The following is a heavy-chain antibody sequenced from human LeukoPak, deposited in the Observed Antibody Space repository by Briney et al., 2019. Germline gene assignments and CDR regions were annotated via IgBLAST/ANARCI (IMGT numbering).Heavy chain of an antibody. V-gene: IGHV3-66*01. D-gene: IGHD1-20*01. CDR2: IYSSGIT. Sequence: GGSLRLSCAASGFTVSSNYMSWIRQALGEGLEWVSVIYSSGITYYADSVKGRFTISRDNSKNTLYLQMNSLRAEDTAVYYCARGEYNWNDLHLWGQGTLVTVSS. CDR3: ARGEYNWNDLHL. J-gene: IGHJ5*02. CDR1: GFTVSSNY.